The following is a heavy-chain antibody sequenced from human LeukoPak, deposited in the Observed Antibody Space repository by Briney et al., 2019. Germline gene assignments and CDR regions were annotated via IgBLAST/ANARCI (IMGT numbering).Heavy chain of an antibody. D-gene: IGHD6-6*01. CDR3: ARGKYSSSDAFDI. Sequence: SETLSLTCTVSGGSISSSSYYWGWIRQPPGKGLEWIGSIYYSGSTYYNPSLKSRVTISVETSKNQFSLKLNSVTAADTAVYYCARGKYSSSDAFDIWGQGTMVTVSS. CDR2: IYYSGST. J-gene: IGHJ3*02. V-gene: IGHV4-39*07. CDR1: GGSISSSSYY.